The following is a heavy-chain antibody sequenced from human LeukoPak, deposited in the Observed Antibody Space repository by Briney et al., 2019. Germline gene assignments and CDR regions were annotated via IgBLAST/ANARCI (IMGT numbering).Heavy chain of an antibody. V-gene: IGHV5-51*01. CDR1: GYSFTSYW. Sequence: GESLKISCKGSGYSFTSYWIGWVRQMPGKGLEWMGIIYPGDSDTRYSPSFQGQVTISADKSISTAYLQWSSLKASDTAMYYCARADRGCSGGSCYDYWGQGTLVTVSS. CDR3: ARADRGCSGGSCYDY. D-gene: IGHD2-15*01. J-gene: IGHJ4*02. CDR2: IYPGDSDT.